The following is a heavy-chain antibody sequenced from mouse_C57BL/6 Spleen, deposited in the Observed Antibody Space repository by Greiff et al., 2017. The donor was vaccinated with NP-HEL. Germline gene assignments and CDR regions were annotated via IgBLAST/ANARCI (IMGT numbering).Heavy chain of an antibody. CDR2: IDPSDSYT. V-gene: IGHV1-50*01. CDR1: GYTFTSYW. J-gene: IGHJ2*01. CDR3: ARATTVGATDY. D-gene: IGHD1-1*01. Sequence: QVQLQQPGAELVKPGASVKLSCKASGYTFTSYWMQWVKQRPGQGLEWIGEIDPSDSYTNYNQKFKGKATLTVDTSSSTAYMQLSSLTSEDSAVYYCARATTVGATDYWGQGTTLTVSS.